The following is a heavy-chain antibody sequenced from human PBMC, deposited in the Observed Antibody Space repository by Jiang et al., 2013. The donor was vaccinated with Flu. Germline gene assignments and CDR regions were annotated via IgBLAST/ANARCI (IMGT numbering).Heavy chain of an antibody. CDR1: GFIFRNYW. J-gene: IGHJ5*02. D-gene: IGHD2-2*01. CDR2: IKQIGSEK. CDR3: ATLTSINWFDP. V-gene: IGHV3-7*03. Sequence: VQLLESGGALVQPGGSLRLSCVASGFIFRNYWMSWVRQAPGKGLEWVANIKQIGSEKYYVDSVKGRFTISRDNAKNSLYLQMNSLRAEDTAVYYCATLTSINWFDPWGQGTLVTVSS.